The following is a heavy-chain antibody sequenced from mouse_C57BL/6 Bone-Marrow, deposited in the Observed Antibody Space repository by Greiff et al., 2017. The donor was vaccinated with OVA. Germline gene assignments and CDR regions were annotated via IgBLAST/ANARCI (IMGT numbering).Heavy chain of an antibody. J-gene: IGHJ2*01. D-gene: IGHD4-1*01. CDR2: INPYNGGT. CDR1: GYTFTDYY. Sequence: LMEPGASVKMSCKASGYTFTDYYMTWVKQSHGKSLEWIGVINPYNGGTSYNQKFKGKATLTVDKSSSTAYMELNSLTSEDSAVYYCARNWAFDYWGQGTTLTVSS. V-gene: IGHV1-19*01. CDR3: ARNWAFDY.